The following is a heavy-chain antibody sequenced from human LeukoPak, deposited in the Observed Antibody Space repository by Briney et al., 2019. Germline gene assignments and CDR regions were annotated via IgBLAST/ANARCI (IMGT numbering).Heavy chain of an antibody. CDR3: TTEMGATPHY. V-gene: IGHV3-7*01. Sequence: PGGSLRLSCAASGFTFSSYWMSWVRQAPGKGLEWVANIKEDGSAQYYLDPVKGRFIISRDNAKNSLYLQMNSLRAEDTAVYYCTTEMGATPHYWGQGTLVTVSS. CDR2: IKEDGSAQ. D-gene: IGHD1-26*01. J-gene: IGHJ4*02. CDR1: GFTFSSYW.